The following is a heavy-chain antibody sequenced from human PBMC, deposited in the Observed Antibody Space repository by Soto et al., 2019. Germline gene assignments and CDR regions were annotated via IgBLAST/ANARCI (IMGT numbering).Heavy chain of an antibody. D-gene: IGHD4-17*01. Sequence: EVQLVQSGAEVKKPGESLKISCKGSGYSFTSYWIGWVRQMPGKGLEWMGIIYPGDSDTRYSPSFQGQVTISAAKSISTAYRQWSSLKASDTAMYYCASAVTTKAWYFDLWGRGTLVTVSS. V-gene: IGHV5-51*01. J-gene: IGHJ2*01. CDR2: IYPGDSDT. CDR1: GYSFTSYW. CDR3: ASAVTTKAWYFDL.